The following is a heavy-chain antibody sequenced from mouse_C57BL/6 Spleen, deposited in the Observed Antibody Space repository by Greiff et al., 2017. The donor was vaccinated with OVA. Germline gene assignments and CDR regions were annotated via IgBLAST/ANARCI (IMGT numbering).Heavy chain of an antibody. Sequence: EVQVVESGGGLVKPGGSLKLSCAASGFTFSSYAMSWVRQTPEKRLEWVATISDGGSYTYYPDNVKGRFTISRDNAKNNLYLQMSHLKSEDTAMYYCAREGTTVVATSHWYFDVWGTGTTVTVSS. V-gene: IGHV5-4*01. J-gene: IGHJ1*03. CDR3: AREGTTVVATSHWYFDV. CDR1: GFTFSSYA. CDR2: ISDGGSYT. D-gene: IGHD1-1*01.